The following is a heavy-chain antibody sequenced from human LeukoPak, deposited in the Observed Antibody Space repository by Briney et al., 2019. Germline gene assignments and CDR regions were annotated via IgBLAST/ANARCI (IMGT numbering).Heavy chain of an antibody. CDR3: ARDGEGYCSGGSCQRDYYPDP. J-gene: IGHJ5*02. D-gene: IGHD2-15*01. CDR1: GYTFTGYY. Sequence: ASVKVSCKASGYTFTGYYVHWVRQASGQGLEWKGWINPNSGGTNYAQKFQGRVTMTRDTSISTAYMELSRLRSDDTAVYYCARDGEGYCSGGSCQRDYYPDPWGQGTLVTVSS. CDR2: INPNSGGT. V-gene: IGHV1-2*02.